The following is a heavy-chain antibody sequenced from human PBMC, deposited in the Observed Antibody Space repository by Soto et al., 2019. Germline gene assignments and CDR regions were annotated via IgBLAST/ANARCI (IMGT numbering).Heavy chain of an antibody. D-gene: IGHD6-13*01. CDR3: ASWGGGSSWPDAFDI. Sequence: SETLSLTCTVSGGSISSYYWSWIRQPPGKGLEWIGYIYYSGSTNYNPSLKSRVTISVDTSKNQFSLKLSSVTAADTAVYYCASWGGGSSWPDAFDIWGQGTMVTVSS. V-gene: IGHV4-59*01. CDR1: GGSISSYY. CDR2: IYYSGST. J-gene: IGHJ3*02.